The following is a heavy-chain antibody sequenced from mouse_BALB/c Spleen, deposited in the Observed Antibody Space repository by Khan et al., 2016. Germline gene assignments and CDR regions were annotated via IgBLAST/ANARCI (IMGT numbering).Heavy chain of an antibody. J-gene: IGHJ2*01. V-gene: IGHV1-82*01. CDR2: IYPGDGDT. D-gene: IGHD1-1*02. Sequence: QVQLKQSGPEPVKPGASVKISCKASGYAFSSSWKNWVKQRPGPGLERTGRIYPGDGDTNYNGKFKGSATLAADTAASTAYMQLSRLTSVDSAVYFCAGDVGVDQFAFDCWGQGTTLTVSS. CDR3: AGDVGVDQFAFDC. CDR1: GYAFSSSW.